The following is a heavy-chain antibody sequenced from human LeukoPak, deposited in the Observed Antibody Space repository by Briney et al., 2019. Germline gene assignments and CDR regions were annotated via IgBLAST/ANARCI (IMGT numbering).Heavy chain of an antibody. CDR3: ARVGLAVAGAPFDY. D-gene: IGHD6-19*01. CDR2: IYSSGST. CDR1: GGSISYYY. Sequence: SETLSLTCTVSGGSISYYYWSWIRQPAGKGLEWIGRIYSSGSTNYNPSLESRVTMSVDTSKNQFSLKLSSVTAADTAVYFCARVGLAVAGAPFDYWGQGTLVTVSS. V-gene: IGHV4-4*07. J-gene: IGHJ4*02.